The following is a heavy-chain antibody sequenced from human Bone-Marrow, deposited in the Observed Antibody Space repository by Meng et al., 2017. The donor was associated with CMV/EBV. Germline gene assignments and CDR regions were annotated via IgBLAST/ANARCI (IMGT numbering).Heavy chain of an antibody. J-gene: IGHJ5*02. D-gene: IGHD6-19*01. CDR2: IYPGDSDT. Sequence: GGSLRLSCKCSGYSFTSYWIGWVRQMPGKGLEWMGIIYPGDSDTRYSPSFQGQVTISADKSISTAYLQWSSLKASDTAMYYCARAVAPNWFDPWAQGTLVTVSS. V-gene: IGHV5-51*01. CDR3: ARAVAPNWFDP. CDR1: GYSFTSYW.